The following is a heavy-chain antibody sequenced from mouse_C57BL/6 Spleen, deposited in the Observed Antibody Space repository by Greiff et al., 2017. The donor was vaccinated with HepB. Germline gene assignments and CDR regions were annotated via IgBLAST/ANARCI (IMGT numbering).Heavy chain of an antibody. CDR2: IYPGDGDT. V-gene: IGHV1-82*01. J-gene: IGHJ4*01. CDR1: GYAFSSSW. CDR3: ARSDGGH. D-gene: IGHD1-1*02. Sequence: QVQLQQSGPELVKPGASVKISCKASGYAFSSSWMNWVKQRPGKGLEWIGRIYPGDGDTNYNGKFKGKATLTADKSSSTAYMQLSSLTSEDSAVYFCARSDGGHGGQGTSLTVSS.